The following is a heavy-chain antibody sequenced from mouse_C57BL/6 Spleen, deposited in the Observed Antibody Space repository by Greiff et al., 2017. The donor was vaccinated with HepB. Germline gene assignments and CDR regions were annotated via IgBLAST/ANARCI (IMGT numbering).Heavy chain of an antibody. D-gene: IGHD1-1*01. Sequence: EVQLVESGGGLVQPKGSLKLSCAASGFSFNTYAMNWVRQAPGKGLEWVARIRSKSNNYATYYADSVKDRFTISRDDSESMLYLQMNNLKTEDTAMYYGVREYGSREAWFAYWGQGTLVTVSA. CDR1: GFSFNTYA. CDR3: VREYGSREAWFAY. CDR2: IRSKSNNYAT. V-gene: IGHV10-1*01. J-gene: IGHJ3*01.